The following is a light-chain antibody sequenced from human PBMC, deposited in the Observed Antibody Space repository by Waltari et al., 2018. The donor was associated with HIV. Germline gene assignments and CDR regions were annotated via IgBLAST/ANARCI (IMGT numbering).Light chain of an antibody. CDR1: SPNLGKNA. V-gene: IGLV1-36*01. Sequence: QSVLTQPPSVSEAPRKSVTISCSGSSPNLGKNAVNWFQKLPGKAPKLLIYYDDLLPSGVSDRFSGSKSGTSASLAISGLQSEDEADYYCATWDDSLKGYVFGAGTKVTVL. CDR3: ATWDDSLKGYV. J-gene: IGLJ1*01. CDR2: YDD.